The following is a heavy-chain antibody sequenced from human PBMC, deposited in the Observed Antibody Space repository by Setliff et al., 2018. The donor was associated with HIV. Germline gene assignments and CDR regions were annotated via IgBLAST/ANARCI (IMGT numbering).Heavy chain of an antibody. CDR3: ARGLRMLLDSNRGVYTHDAFDF. J-gene: IGHJ3*01. D-gene: IGHD3-10*01. Sequence: PSETLSLTCTVSGYSISTSSWCGWVRQSPGRGLQLIGSIYHGGSVYYNPSLQSRVTISLDRSKNQFSLNMISVTAADSAIYFCARGLRMLLDSNRGVYTHDAFDFWGQGTTVTVSS. V-gene: IGHV4-38-2*02. CDR1: GYSISTSSW. CDR2: IYHGGSV.